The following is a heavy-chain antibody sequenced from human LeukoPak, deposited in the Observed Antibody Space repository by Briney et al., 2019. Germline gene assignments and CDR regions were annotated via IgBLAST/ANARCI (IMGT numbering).Heavy chain of an antibody. CDR2: ISYDGSNK. V-gene: IGHV3-30*18. D-gene: IGHD6-13*01. CDR1: GFTFSSYG. J-gene: IGHJ4*02. CDR3: AKAHSSWYPGSVDY. Sequence: GRSLRLSCAASGFTFSSYGMHWVRQAPGKGLEWVAVISYDGSNKYYADSVKGRFTISRDNSKNTLYLQMNSLRAEDSAVYYCAKAHSSWYPGSVDYWGQGTPVTVSS.